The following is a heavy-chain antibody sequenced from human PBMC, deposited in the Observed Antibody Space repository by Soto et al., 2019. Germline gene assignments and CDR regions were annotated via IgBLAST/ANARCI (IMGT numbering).Heavy chain of an antibody. J-gene: IGHJ4*02. CDR2: INPKSGVT. CDR3: ARGVSGWSPFDV. Sequence: QVQLVQSGAELKKPGASVKVSCKASGYTFTDYYVHWLLQAPGQGLEWMGWINPKSGVTHYAQKFQGWVTLTRDTSVSTAYMELNRLKSDDTAVFFCARGVSGWSPFDVWGQGTLVTVSS. CDR1: GYTFTDYY. D-gene: IGHD6-19*01. V-gene: IGHV1-2*04.